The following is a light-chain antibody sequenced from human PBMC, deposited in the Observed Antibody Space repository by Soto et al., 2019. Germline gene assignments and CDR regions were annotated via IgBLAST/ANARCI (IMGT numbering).Light chain of an antibody. Sequence: QSALTQPASVSGSPGQSITISCTGTSSDVGGYNYVSWYQQHPGKAPKLMIYGVSNRPSGVSNRFSGFKSDNTAYLTISGLHAEDEADYYCSSYVSSSTLDVFGTGTKVTVL. CDR2: GVS. CDR3: SSYVSSSTLDV. V-gene: IGLV2-14*01. CDR1: SSDVGGYNY. J-gene: IGLJ1*01.